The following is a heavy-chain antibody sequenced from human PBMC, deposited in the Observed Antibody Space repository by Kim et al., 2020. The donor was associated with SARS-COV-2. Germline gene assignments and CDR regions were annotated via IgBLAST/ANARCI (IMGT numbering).Heavy chain of an antibody. Sequence: AAVKVSCKASGYSFTTYGISWVRQAPGQGLEWMGWISAYNGNTKYAQKLQGRVTMTTDTSKSTAYMELRSLRSDDTGGDYCAGGAWGSDCRSGSWY. V-gene: IGHV1-18*01. D-gene: IGHD2-15*01. J-gene: IGHJ2*01. CDR2: ISAYNGNT. CDR1: GYSFTTYG. CDR3: AGGAWGSDCRSGSWY.